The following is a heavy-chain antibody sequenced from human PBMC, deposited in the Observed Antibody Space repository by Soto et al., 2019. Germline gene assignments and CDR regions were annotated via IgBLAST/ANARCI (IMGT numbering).Heavy chain of an antibody. CDR1: GFTFSSYA. CDR2: ISSNGGST. D-gene: IGHD3-3*01. CDR3: ARVAFYDFWNGYYKYFDY. J-gene: IGHJ4*02. V-gene: IGHV3-64*01. Sequence: PWGSLRLSCAASGFTFSSYAMHWVRQAPGKGLEYVSAISSNGGSTYYANSVKGRFTISRDNSKNTLYLQMGSLRAEDMAVYYCARVAFYDFWNGYYKYFDYWGQGALVTVSS.